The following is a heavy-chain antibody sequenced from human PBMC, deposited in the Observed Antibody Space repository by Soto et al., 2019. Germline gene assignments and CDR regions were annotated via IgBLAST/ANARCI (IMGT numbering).Heavy chain of an antibody. CDR2: INPNIGDT. V-gene: IGHV1-2*04. CDR3: ARGQLGRKYYFDY. CDR1: GYTFTGYY. Sequence: QVQLVQSGAEVKKPGASVKVSCKASGYTFTGYYMHWVRQAPGQGLEWMGWINPNIGDTNYAQKFQGWVTMTRDTSISTAYMELSRLRSDDTALYYCARGQLGRKYYFDYWGQATLVTVSS. D-gene: IGHD1-1*01. J-gene: IGHJ4*02.